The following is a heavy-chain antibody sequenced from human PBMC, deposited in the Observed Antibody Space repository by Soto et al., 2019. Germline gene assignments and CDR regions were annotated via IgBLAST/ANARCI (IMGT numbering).Heavy chain of an antibody. Sequence: QITLKESGPTLVKPTQTLTLTCTFSGFSLSTSGVGVGWIRQPPGKALEWLALIYWDDDKRYSPSLKSRLTXTXATSKNQVVLTMTNMDPVDTATYYCACRGSGSYLGYWGQGTLVTVSS. CDR2: IYWDDDK. V-gene: IGHV2-5*02. CDR3: ACRGSGSYLGY. D-gene: IGHD3-10*01. CDR1: GFSLSTSGVG. J-gene: IGHJ4*02.